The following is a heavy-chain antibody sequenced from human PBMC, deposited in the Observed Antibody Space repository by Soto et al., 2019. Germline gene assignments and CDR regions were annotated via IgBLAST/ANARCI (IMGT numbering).Heavy chain of an antibody. CDR3: ARLRGSGWYHFHY. CDR2: IYYSGST. V-gene: IGHV4-59*08. D-gene: IGHD6-19*01. J-gene: IGHJ4*02. Sequence: SETLSLICTVSGGSISSYYWSWIRQPPGKGLEWIGYIYYSGSTNYNPSLKSRVTISVDTSKNQFSLKLSSVTAADTAVYYCARLRGSGWYHFHYWGQGTLVTVSS. CDR1: GGSISSYY.